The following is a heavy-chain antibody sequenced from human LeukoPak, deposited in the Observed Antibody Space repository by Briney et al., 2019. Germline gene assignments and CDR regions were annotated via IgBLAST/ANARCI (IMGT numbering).Heavy chain of an antibody. CDR2: IYPGYSDT. J-gene: IGHJ4*02. CDR3: ARLSGYSYGYFFFPLDY. Sequence: GESLKISRKGSGYSFTSYWIGWVRQMPGKGLEWMGIIYPGYSDTRYSPSFQGQITISADKSISTAYLQWSSLKASDTAMYYCARLSGYSYGYFFFPLDYWGQGTLVTVSS. D-gene: IGHD5-18*01. V-gene: IGHV5-51*03. CDR1: GYSFTSYW.